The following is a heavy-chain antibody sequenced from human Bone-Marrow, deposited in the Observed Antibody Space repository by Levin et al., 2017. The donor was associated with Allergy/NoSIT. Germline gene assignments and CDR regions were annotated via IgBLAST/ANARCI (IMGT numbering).Heavy chain of an antibody. CDR2: ISGRSITT. J-gene: IGHJ1*01. CDR3: AKDAGHRDANNIRHSLFDS. V-gene: IGHV3-23*01. CDR1: GFSFSTYT. Sequence: HTGGSLRLSCAASGFSFSTYTMAWVRRAPGKGLEWVSSISGRSITTYYADSVKGRFTISRDKSKNTLFLQMDSLTVADTAVYYCAKDAGHRDANNIRHSLFDSWGQGSLVTVSS. D-gene: IGHD5-24*01.